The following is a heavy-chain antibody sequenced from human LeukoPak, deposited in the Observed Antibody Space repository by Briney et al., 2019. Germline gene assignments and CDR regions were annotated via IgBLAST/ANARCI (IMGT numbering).Heavy chain of an antibody. Sequence: GGSLRLSCAASGFTFSDYYMSWIRQAPGKGLEWVSYISSSSSTIYYADSVKGRFTISRDNAKNSLYLQMNSLRAEDTAVYYCVRRGYSSSTSCLDYYYYGMDVWGQGTTVTVSS. CDR3: VRRGYSSSTSCLDYYYYGMDV. J-gene: IGHJ6*02. CDR2: ISSSSSTI. D-gene: IGHD2-2*01. V-gene: IGHV3-11*04. CDR1: GFTFSDYY.